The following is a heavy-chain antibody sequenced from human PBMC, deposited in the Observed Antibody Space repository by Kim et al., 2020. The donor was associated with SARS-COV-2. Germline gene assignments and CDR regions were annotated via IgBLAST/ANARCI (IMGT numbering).Heavy chain of an antibody. CDR3: AREGSSWYDFFVTY. D-gene: IGHD6-13*01. V-gene: IGHV3-30-3*01. CDR1: GFTFSSYA. Sequence: GGSLRLSCAASGFTFSSYAMHWVRQAPGKGLEWVAVISYDGSNKYYADSVKGRFTISRDNSKNTLYLQMNSLRAEDTAVYYCAREGSSWYDFFVTYWGQGTLVTVSS. CDR2: ISYDGSNK. J-gene: IGHJ4*02.